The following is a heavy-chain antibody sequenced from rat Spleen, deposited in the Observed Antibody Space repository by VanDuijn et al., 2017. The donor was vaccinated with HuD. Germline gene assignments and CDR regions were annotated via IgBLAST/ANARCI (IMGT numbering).Heavy chain of an antibody. CDR2: ISTGGDNT. V-gene: IGHV5-25*01. CDR1: GFTFSNYG. CDR3: ARHHYDGYYHGPVLGVMDA. Sequence: EVQLVESGGGLVQPGRSMRLSCEASGFTFSNYGMAWVRQAPTKGLEWVAYISTGGDNTYYRDSVKGRFTISRDTAKSTLYLQMDSLRSEDTASYYCARHHYDGYYHGPVLGVMDAWGQGDSVTVSS. J-gene: IGHJ4*01. D-gene: IGHD1-12*03.